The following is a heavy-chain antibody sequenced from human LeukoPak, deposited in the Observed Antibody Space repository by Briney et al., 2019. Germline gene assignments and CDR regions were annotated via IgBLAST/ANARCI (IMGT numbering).Heavy chain of an antibody. CDR1: GFTFDDYA. CDR3: VRDRGWYHFDL. V-gene: IGHV3-9*01. Sequence: GGSLRLSCAASGFTFDDYAMHWVRQAPGKGLEWVSGISWNSGSIGYADSVKGRFTISRDNTKNSLFLQLNSLRAEDTAVYYCVRDRGWYHFDLWGQGTLVTVSS. CDR2: ISWNSGSI. D-gene: IGHD3-10*01. J-gene: IGHJ4*02.